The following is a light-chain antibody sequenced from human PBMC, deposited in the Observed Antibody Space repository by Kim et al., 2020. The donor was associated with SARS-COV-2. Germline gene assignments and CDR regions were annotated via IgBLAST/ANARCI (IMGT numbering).Light chain of an antibody. CDR1: SANIVTVYA. V-gene: IGLV1-40*01. Sequence: QRVTMTCTGSSANIVTVYAVACYQRTPGTPPRLLIYCSSIRPSGLPDRFSGSKSGTSASLAITGLQAEDEDDYYCNSYDSSLSGYVFGTGTKVTVL. CDR3: NSYDSSLSGYV. J-gene: IGLJ1*01. CDR2: CSS.